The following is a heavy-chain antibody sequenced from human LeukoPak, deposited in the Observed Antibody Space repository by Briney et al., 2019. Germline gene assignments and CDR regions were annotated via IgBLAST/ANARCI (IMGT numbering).Heavy chain of an antibody. V-gene: IGHV4-39*07. CDR1: GGSISSSSYY. CDR2: IYYSGST. CDR3: ARTHDHEVGLGFDP. D-gene: IGHD1-14*01. Sequence: SETLSLTYTVSGGSISSSSYYWGWIRQPPGKGLEWIGSIYYSGSTYYNPSLKSRVTISVDTSKNQFSLKLSSVTAADTAVYYCARTHDHEVGLGFDPWGQGTLVTVSS. J-gene: IGHJ5*02.